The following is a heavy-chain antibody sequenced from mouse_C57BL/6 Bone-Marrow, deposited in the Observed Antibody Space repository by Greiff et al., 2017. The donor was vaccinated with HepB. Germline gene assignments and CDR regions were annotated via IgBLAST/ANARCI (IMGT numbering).Heavy chain of an antibody. CDR2: INPNYGTT. D-gene: IGHD1-1*01. CDR1: GYSFTDYN. Sequence: VQLKQSGPELVKPGASVKISCKASGYSFTDYNMNWVKQSNGKSLEWIGVINPNYGTTSYNQKFKGKATLTVDQSSSTAYMQLNSLTSEDSAVYYWAREGITAVDWYFDVWGTGTTVTVSS. V-gene: IGHV1-39*01. J-gene: IGHJ1*03. CDR3: AREGITAVDWYFDV.